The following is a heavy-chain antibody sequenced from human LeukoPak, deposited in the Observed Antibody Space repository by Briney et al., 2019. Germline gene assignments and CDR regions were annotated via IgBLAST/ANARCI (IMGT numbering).Heavy chain of an antibody. CDR3: ARTRYDILTGPIVDY. CDR1: GGSISSYY. V-gene: IGHV4-59*08. J-gene: IGHJ4*02. D-gene: IGHD3-9*01. Sequence: PSETLSLTCTVSGGSISSYYWSWIRQPPGKGLEWIGYTYNSGSINYNSALKSRVTISVDTSKNQFSLKLSSVTAADTAVYYCARTRYDILTGPIVDYWGQGTLVTVSS. CDR2: TYNSGSI.